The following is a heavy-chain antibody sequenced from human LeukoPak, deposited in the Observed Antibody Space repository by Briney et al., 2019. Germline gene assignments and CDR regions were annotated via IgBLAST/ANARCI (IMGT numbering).Heavy chain of an antibody. CDR3: AKDRPNFHENSGHYYRRDGDS. V-gene: IGHV3-23*01. CDR1: GFTFYMYA. Sequence: QAGGSLTLSCHASGFTFYMYAMSWVRQAPGKGLEWVASMCGTAGCTFYPDSVKGRFTISRDNSKNVLYLRMNSLTAEDTAIYYCAKDRPNFHENSGHYYRRDGDSWGQGTLVTVSS. J-gene: IGHJ5*01. CDR2: MCGTAGCT. D-gene: IGHD3-22*01.